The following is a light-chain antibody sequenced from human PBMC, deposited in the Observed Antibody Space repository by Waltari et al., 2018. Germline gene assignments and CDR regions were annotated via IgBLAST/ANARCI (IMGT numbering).Light chain of an antibody. Sequence: QSVLTQPPSASGTPGQRVTISCSGSSSNFGSNTVNWYQQLPGTAPKLLFYNNNQRPSGVPDRFSASKSGTSASLAISGLQSEDEADYYCATWDDSLNGVVFGGGTKLTVL. CDR3: ATWDDSLNGVV. V-gene: IGLV1-44*01. J-gene: IGLJ2*01. CDR1: SSNFGSNT. CDR2: NNN.